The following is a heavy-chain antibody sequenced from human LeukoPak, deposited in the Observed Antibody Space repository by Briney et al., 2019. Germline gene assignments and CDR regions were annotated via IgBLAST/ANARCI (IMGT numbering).Heavy chain of an antibody. J-gene: IGHJ4*02. CDR2: IYHTGNT. V-gene: IGHV4-59*12. CDR1: GGSISNFY. CDR3: ARDSSNYGAR. D-gene: IGHD4-17*01. Sequence: SETLSLTCTVSGGSISNFYWSWIRQSPGKGLEWIGYIYHTGNTHYNPSLKSRVTISVDRSKNQFSLKLSSVTAADTAVYYCARDSSNYGARWGQGTLVTVSS.